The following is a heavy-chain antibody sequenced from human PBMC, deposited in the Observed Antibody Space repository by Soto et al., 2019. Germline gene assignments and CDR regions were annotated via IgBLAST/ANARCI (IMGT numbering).Heavy chain of an antibody. V-gene: IGHV1-2*02. D-gene: IGHD1-26*01. J-gene: IGHJ4*02. CDR3: ARYRPFDY. CDR1: GYTFTAYY. CDR2: INPNTGDP. Sequence: QVQLVQSGAEVKKPGASVKVSCKASGYTFTAYYMYWVRQAPGQGLEWMGLINPNTGDPNYAQTLQGRVPVTRETYISTAYMELSRLRSDDTAVYYCARYRPFDYWGQGTLVTVSS.